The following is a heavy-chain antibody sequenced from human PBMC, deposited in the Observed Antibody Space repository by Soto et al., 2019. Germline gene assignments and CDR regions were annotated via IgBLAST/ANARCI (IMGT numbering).Heavy chain of an antibody. CDR3: ARDQQWLVRFDFDF. CDR1: GFTFSSYG. J-gene: IGHJ4*02. Sequence: LRLSCAASGFTFSSYGMHWVRQAPGKGLEWVAVIWYDGSNKYYADSVKGRFTISRDNSKNTLYLQMNSLRAEDTAVYYCARDQQWLVRFDFDFWGQGTLVTVSS. V-gene: IGHV3-33*01. D-gene: IGHD6-19*01. CDR2: IWYDGSNK.